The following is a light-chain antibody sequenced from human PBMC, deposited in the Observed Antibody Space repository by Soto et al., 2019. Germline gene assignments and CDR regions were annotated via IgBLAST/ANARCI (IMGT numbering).Light chain of an antibody. Sequence: IQMTQSPSSLSASVVDRVTITFLASQYICDFLNWYQQTPGKAPKLLIFGASNLHIGVPSRFSGSGSGTEFTLTINNLQREDFATYYCQESFFTLGTFGRGTKVDIK. CDR2: GAS. CDR1: QYICDF. CDR3: QESFFTLGT. J-gene: IGKJ1*01. V-gene: IGKV1-39*01.